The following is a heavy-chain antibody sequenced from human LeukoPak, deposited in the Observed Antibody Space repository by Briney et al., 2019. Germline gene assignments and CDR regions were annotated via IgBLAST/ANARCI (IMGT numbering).Heavy chain of an antibody. CDR1: GGSXSXXSYF. CDR2: IYTSGSA. Sequence: XXTCTXXGGSXSXXSYFWXXXXXXXGXXXXWIARIYTSGSANYNPSLKSRVTISVDTSKNHLSLKMNSVTAADTAVYYCARVRWPTTHFDYWGQGTLVTVSS. J-gene: IGHJ4*02. V-gene: IGHV4-61*02. D-gene: IGHD1-1*01. CDR3: ARVRWPTTHFDY.